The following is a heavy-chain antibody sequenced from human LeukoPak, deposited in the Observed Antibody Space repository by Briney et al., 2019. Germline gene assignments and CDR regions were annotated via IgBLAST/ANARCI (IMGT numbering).Heavy chain of an antibody. CDR1: GYTFTSYD. J-gene: IGHJ4*02. D-gene: IGHD2-15*01. CDR2: INPNSGNT. CDR3: ARGRSCSGGSCRLYCFDY. V-gene: IGHV1-8*01. Sequence: ASVKVSCKASGYTFTSYDINWVRQATGQGLEWKGWINPNSGNTDNAQKLQGRVTMTRNTSISTAYMELSSLRSEDTAVYYCARGRSCSGGSCRLYCFDYWGQGTLVTVSS.